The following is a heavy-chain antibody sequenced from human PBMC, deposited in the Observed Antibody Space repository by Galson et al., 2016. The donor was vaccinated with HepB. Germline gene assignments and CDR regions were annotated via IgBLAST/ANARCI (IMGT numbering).Heavy chain of an antibody. Sequence: SLRLSCAASGFRFSYYGMHWVRQAPGKGLEWVAFISNDGSNTYYAEPVKGRFTISRDKSRTTVSLQMNSLRAEDTAVYKCAKVTYFGSGSYYGMNVWGQGTTVTVSS. V-gene: IGHV3-30*18. J-gene: IGHJ6*02. CDR1: GFRFSYYG. CDR3: AKVTYFGSGSYYGMNV. CDR2: ISNDGSNT. D-gene: IGHD3-10*01.